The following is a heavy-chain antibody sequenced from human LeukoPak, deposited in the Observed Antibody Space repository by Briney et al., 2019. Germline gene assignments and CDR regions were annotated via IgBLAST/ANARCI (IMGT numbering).Heavy chain of an antibody. CDR2: MFHSGST. CDR3: AGNTYYYGSGTYFNDGFDM. D-gene: IGHD3-10*01. V-gene: IGHV4-38-2*02. Sequence: PSETLSLTCTVSGYSISSDFYWGWIRQSPGKGLEWIGSMFHSGSTYYNPSLKSRVIISVDTSKNQFSLELTSVTAADTAVYYCAGNTYYYGSGTYFNDGFDMWGQGTMVTVSS. J-gene: IGHJ3*02. CDR1: GYSISSDFY.